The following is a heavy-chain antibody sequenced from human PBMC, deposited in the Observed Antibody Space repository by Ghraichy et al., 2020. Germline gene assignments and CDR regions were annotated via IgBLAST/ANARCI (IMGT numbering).Heavy chain of an antibody. V-gene: IGHV1-8*01. CDR2: MNPNSGNT. J-gene: IGHJ5*02. D-gene: IGHD3-3*01. Sequence: ASVKVSCKASGYTFTSYDINWVRQATGQGLEWMGWMNPNSGNTGYAQKFQGRVTMTRNTSISTAYMELSSLRSEDTAVYYCARGEGAYYDFWSGYYRGGNWFDPWGQGTLVTVSS. CDR1: GYTFTSYD. CDR3: ARGEGAYYDFWSGYYRGGNWFDP.